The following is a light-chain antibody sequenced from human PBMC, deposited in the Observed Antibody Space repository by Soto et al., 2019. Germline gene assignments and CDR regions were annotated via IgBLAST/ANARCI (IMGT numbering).Light chain of an antibody. CDR2: GNS. J-gene: IGLJ2*01. V-gene: IGLV1-40*01. CDR3: QSYDSSLSGVV. CDR1: SSNIGAGYD. Sequence: QSVLTQPPLVSGAPGQRVTISCTGSSSNIGAGYDVHWYRQLPGTAPKLLIYGNSNRPSGVPDRFSGSKSGTSASLAITGLQAKDEADYYCQSYDSSLSGVVFGGGTKLTVL.